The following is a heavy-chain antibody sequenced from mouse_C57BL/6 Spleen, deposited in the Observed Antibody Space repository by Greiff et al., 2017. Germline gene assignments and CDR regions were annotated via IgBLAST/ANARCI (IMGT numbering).Heavy chain of an antibody. J-gene: IGHJ3*01. V-gene: IGHV5-17*01. CDR2: ISSGSSTI. D-gene: IGHD1-1*01. Sequence: EVQLVESGGGLVKPGGSLTLSCAASGFTFSDYGMHWVRQAPEKGLEWVAYISSGSSTIYYAATVQGRYTISRDNAKNNLFLQMISLRSEDTAMYYFARPGFYYDGRWFDYWGQGTLVTVSA. CDR1: GFTFSDYG. CDR3: ARPGFYYDGRWFDY.